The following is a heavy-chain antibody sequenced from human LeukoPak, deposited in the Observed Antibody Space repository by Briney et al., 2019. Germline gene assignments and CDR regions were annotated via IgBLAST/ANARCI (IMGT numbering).Heavy chain of an antibody. CDR2: TYYRSKWYN. D-gene: IGHD5-18*01. V-gene: IGHV6-1*01. Sequence: SQTLSLTCAISGDSVSSNSAAWNWIRQSPSRGLEWLGRTYYRSKWYNDYAVSVKSRITINPDTSKNQFSLQLNSVTPEDTAVYYCASSGYSYGPAAYYFDYWGQGTLVTVSS. CDR1: GDSVSSNSAA. CDR3: ASSGYSYGPAAYYFDY. J-gene: IGHJ4*02.